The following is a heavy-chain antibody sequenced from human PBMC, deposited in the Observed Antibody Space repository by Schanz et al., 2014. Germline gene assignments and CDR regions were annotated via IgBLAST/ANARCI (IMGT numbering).Heavy chain of an antibody. Sequence: EVQLVESGGGLVQPGGSLRLSCAASGFTFSDHYMDWVRQAPGKGLEWVGRVRNKNNRYTTEYAASVKGRFTISRDDSKNALYWQMTNLKTEYTATYDCARRASCSRIGCPFDSWGQGTLVTVSS. V-gene: IGHV3-72*01. CDR1: GFTFSDHY. J-gene: IGHJ4*02. CDR3: ARRASCSRIGCPFDS. D-gene: IGHD2-2*01. CDR2: VRNKNNRYTT.